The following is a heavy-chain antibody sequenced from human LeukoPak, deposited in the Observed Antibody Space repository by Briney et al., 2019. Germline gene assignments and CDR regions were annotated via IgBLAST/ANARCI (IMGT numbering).Heavy chain of an antibody. CDR2: ISSSSDYI. V-gene: IGHV3-21*01. J-gene: IGHJ4*02. D-gene: IGHD3-16*01. CDR3: ARDHYDYVWGTFDY. Sequence: GSLRLSCAASGLTSSSYAMNWVRQAPGERLEWVSSISSSSDYIYYADSVKGRFTISRDNAKNSLYLQMNSLRAEDTAVYYCARDHYDYVWGTFDYWGQGTLVTVSS. CDR1: GLTSSSYA.